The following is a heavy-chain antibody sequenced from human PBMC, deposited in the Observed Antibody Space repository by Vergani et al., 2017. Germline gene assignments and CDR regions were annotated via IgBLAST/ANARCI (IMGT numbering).Heavy chain of an antibody. J-gene: IGHJ2*01. Sequence: QVQLVQSGAEVKKPGSSVKVSCKASGGTFSSYAISWVRQAPGQGLEWMGRIIPILGTANYAQKFQGRVTITADESTSTAYMELSSLRSEDTAVYYCARNGDYETAEGWYFDLWGRGTLVTVSS. V-gene: IGHV1-69*11. D-gene: IGHD4-17*01. CDR2: IIPILGTA. CDR1: GGTFSSYA. CDR3: ARNGDYETAEGWYFDL.